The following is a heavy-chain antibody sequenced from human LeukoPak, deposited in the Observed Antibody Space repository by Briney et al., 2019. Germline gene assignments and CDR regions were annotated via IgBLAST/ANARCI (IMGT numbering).Heavy chain of an antibody. CDR1: GDSVSSNSAA. Sequence: SQTLSLTCAISGDSVSSNSAAWNWIRQSPSRGLEWLRRTYYRSKWYNDYAVSVKSRITINPDTSKNQFSLQLNSVTPEDTAVYYCARDPIAAAARYNWFDPWGQGSLVTVSS. CDR2: TYYRSKWYN. J-gene: IGHJ5*02. CDR3: ARDPIAAAARYNWFDP. D-gene: IGHD6-13*01. V-gene: IGHV6-1*01.